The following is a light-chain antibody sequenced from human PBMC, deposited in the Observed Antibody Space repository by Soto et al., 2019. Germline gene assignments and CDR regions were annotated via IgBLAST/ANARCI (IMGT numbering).Light chain of an antibody. CDR1: QSVSIN. V-gene: IGKV3-20*01. Sequence: EIVLTQSPATLSLSPGERATLSCRASQSVSINLAWYQQKRGRAPRLVFHSATTRANAFPSRFSASGSGTDFTLTISRLEPEDFALYYCQVYGISPWTFGQGTKLEI. CDR2: SAT. CDR3: QVYGISPWT. J-gene: IGKJ1*01.